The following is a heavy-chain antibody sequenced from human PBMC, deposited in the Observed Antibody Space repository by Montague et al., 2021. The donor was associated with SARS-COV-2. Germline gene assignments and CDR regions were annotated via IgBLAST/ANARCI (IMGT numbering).Heavy chain of an antibody. D-gene: IGHD1-20*01. CDR3: ARGRRRYNWRDETSYYYGMDV. J-gene: IGHJ6*02. CDR1: GGSLSGYY. V-gene: IGHV4-34*01. CDR2: INHSGST. Sequence: SETLSLTCAVYGGSLSGYYWSWIRQPRGKGLEWIGEINHSGSTNXNPSLKSRVTISLDTSKNQFSLKLSSVTAADTAVYYCARGRRRYNWRDETSYYYGMDVWGQGTTVTVSS.